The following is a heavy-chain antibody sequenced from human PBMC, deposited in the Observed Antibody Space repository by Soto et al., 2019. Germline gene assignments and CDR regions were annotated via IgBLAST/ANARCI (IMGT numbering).Heavy chain of an antibody. J-gene: IGHJ4*02. CDR3: ARGPDDSYVPRWDH. Sequence: QVQLVQSGPEVRKHGASVRLSCATSGYNFNKYYIHWVRQAPGQGLEWMGIINLRGGTTEYAHKFRGRVTVTGDTSTRTAYMELSRLRSEDTAVYFCARGPDDSYVPRWDHWGQGTLITGSS. D-gene: IGHD4-4*01. CDR1: GYNFNKYY. CDR2: INLRGGTT. V-gene: IGHV1-46*02.